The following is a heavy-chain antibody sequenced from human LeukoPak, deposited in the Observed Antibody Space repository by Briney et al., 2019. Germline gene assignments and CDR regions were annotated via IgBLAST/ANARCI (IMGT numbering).Heavy chain of an antibody. D-gene: IGHD3-10*01. V-gene: IGHV3-66*01. CDR3: ARVYYYASGSYYDYFDY. CDR2: IYSGGST. J-gene: IGHJ4*02. Sequence: GGSLRLSCVVSGFTVSSNYMSWVRQAPGKGLGWVSVIYSGGSTYYADSVKGRFAISRDNSKNTLYLQMNSLRAEDTAVYYCARVYYYASGSYYDYFDYWGQGTLVTVSS. CDR1: GFTVSSNY.